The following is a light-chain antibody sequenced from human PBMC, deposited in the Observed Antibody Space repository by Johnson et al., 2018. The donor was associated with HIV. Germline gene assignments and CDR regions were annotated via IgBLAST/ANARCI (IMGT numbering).Light chain of an antibody. Sequence: QSVSTQPPSVSAAPGQKVTISCSGSSSNIGNNYVSWYQQLPGTAPKLLIYDTNKLPSGIPDRFTGSKSGTSATLGITGLQTGDAADYYCGSWDSSLGGVFGTGTKVTVL. CDR1: SSNIGNNY. V-gene: IGLV1-51*01. J-gene: IGLJ1*01. CDR3: GSWDSSLGGV. CDR2: DTN.